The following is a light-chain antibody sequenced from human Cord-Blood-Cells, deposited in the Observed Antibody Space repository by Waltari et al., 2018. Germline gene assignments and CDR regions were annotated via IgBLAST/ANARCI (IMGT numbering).Light chain of an antibody. CDR2: DAS. Sequence: EIVFTQSPATRSLSPGARATLSRSASQGVSSYLAWYQQKPGPARRLLLYDASNRATGIPARFSGIGSGTDFTLTISSQEPEDFAVYYCQQHSNWPLTFGGGTKVEIK. CDR1: QGVSSY. J-gene: IGKJ4*01. V-gene: IGKV3-11*01. CDR3: QQHSNWPLT.